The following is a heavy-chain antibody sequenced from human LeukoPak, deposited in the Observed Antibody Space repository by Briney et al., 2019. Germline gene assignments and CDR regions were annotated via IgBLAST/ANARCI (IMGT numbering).Heavy chain of an antibody. CDR1: GFTFDDYG. Sequence: GGSLRLSCAASGFTFDDYGMRWVRQAPGKGLGWVSGINWNGGSTGYADSVKGRFTISTDNANTSLYLQMNSLSAEDTALYHCARRGSGYYYGAAFDIWGQGTMVTVSS. D-gene: IGHD3-22*01. CDR3: ARRGSGYYYGAAFDI. CDR2: INWNGGST. V-gene: IGHV3-20*01. J-gene: IGHJ3*02.